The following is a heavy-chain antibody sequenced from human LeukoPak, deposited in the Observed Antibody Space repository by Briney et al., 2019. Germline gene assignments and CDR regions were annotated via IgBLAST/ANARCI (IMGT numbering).Heavy chain of an antibody. CDR3: ARTTYDSSTSQTILFDS. V-gene: IGHV5-51*01. CDR2: IYPGDSDV. Sequence: GESLKISCKTSGYTFTNYWIGWVRQMPGKGLEWMGIIYPGDSDVRYSPSFQGQVTISADESISTAYLQWSSLKASDTAMYYCARTTYDSSTSQTILFDSWGQGTLVTVSS. CDR1: GYTFTNYW. D-gene: IGHD3-22*01. J-gene: IGHJ4*02.